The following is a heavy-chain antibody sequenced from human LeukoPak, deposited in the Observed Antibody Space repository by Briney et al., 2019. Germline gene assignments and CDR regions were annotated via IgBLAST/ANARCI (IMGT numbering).Heavy chain of an antibody. CDR2: IYYSGST. CDR3: ARDREIVGLFDP. CDR1: GGSISSYY. J-gene: IGHJ5*02. Sequence: PSETLSLTCTVSGGSISSYYWSWIRQPPGKGLEWIGYIYYSGSTNYNPSLKSRVTISVDTSKNQFSLKLSSVTAADTAVYYCARDREIVGLFDPWGQGTLVTVSS. V-gene: IGHV4-59*01. D-gene: IGHD1-26*01.